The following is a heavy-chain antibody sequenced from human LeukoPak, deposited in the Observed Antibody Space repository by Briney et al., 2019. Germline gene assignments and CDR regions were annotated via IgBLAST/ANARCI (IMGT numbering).Heavy chain of an antibody. V-gene: IGHV1-18*01. J-gene: IGHJ5*02. D-gene: IGHD3-3*01. CDR2: ISAYNGNT. CDR1: GYTFTSYG. CDR3: ATVQPSWEVIIGWFDP. Sequence: ASVKVSCKASGYTFTSYGISWVRQAPGQGLEWMGWISAYNGNTNYAQKLQGRVTMTTDTSTSTAYMELRSLRSDDTAVYYCATVQPSWEVIIGWFDPWGQGTLVTVSS.